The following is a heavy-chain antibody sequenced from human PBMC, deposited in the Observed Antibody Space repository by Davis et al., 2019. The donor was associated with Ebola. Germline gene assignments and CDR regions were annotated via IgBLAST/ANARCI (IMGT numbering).Heavy chain of an antibody. V-gene: IGHV3-48*03. J-gene: IGHJ4*02. Sequence: GESLKISCAASGFTFSSYEMNWVRQAPGKGLEWVSYISSSGGTIYYADSVKGRFTISRDNAKNSLYLQMNSLRAEDTAVYYCARGVTYYYDSSGFVGGWGQGTLVTVSS. D-gene: IGHD3-22*01. CDR1: GFTFSSYE. CDR2: ISSSGGTI. CDR3: ARGVTYYYDSSGFVGG.